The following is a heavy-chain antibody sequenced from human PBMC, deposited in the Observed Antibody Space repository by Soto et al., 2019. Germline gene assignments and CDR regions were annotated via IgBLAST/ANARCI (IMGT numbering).Heavy chain of an antibody. Sequence: PGESLKISCKGSGYSFTTYWIGWVRQMPGKGLEWMGIIYPGDSDTRYSPSFQGQVTISADKSISTAYLQWSSLRASDTAMYFCARLPGSNQPPLYYYYYYMDVWGKGTTVTVSS. CDR1: GYSFTTYW. CDR2: IYPGDSDT. D-gene: IGHD2-2*01. J-gene: IGHJ6*03. V-gene: IGHV5-51*01. CDR3: ARLPGSNQPPLYYYYYYMDV.